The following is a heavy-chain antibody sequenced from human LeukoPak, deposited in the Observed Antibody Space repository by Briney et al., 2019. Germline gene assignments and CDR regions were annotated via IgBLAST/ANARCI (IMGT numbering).Heavy chain of an antibody. V-gene: IGHV3-30-3*01. D-gene: IGHD2-15*01. CDR1: GFTFSSYA. Sequence: PGRSLRLSCAASGFTFSSYAMHWVRQAPGKGLEWVAVISYDGSNKYYADSVKGRFTISRDNAKNSLYLQMNSLRAEDTAVYYCARDPPPHPTNVKDVLNAPDYWGQGTLVTVSS. CDR2: ISYDGSNK. J-gene: IGHJ4*02. CDR3: ARDPPPHPTNVKDVLNAPDY.